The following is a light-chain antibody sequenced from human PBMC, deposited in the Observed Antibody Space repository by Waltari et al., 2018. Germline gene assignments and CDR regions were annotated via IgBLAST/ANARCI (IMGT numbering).Light chain of an antibody. V-gene: IGKV3-15*01. CDR1: QSVSSN. J-gene: IGKJ2*01. CDR2: GAS. Sequence: EIVMTQSPAPLPVSPGEHATLSCRAGQSVSSNLAWYQQKPGQAPRILIYGASTRATGIPARFSGSGSGTEFTLTISSLQSEDFAVYYCQQYNNWPYTFGQGTKLEIK. CDR3: QQYNNWPYT.